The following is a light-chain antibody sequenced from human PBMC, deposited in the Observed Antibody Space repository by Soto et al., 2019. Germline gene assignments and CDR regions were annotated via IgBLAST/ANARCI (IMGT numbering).Light chain of an antibody. Sequence: QSVLTQPASVSGSPGQSITISCPGTSSDVGGYNYVSWYQQHPGKAPKLMIYEVSNRPSGVSNRFSGSKSGKTASLTISGLQAEDEADYYCSSYTSSSTYVVGTGTKLTVL. CDR1: SSDVGGYNY. CDR3: SSYTSSSTYV. J-gene: IGLJ1*01. V-gene: IGLV2-14*01. CDR2: EVS.